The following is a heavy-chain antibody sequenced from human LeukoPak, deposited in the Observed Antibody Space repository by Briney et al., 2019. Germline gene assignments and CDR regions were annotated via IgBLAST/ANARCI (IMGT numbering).Heavy chain of an antibody. J-gene: IGHJ5*02. CDR3: AGEIGIDP. V-gene: IGHV1-8*03. Sequence: ASVKVSCKASGGTFSSYAFSWVRQPPGQGHGWMGRINPNSGNTGYDQKSQGRITITRNSSISTAYMQLSSLRSEDRAVYFFAGEIGIDPWGQGTPVTASS. CDR1: GGTFSSYA. CDR2: INPNSGNT.